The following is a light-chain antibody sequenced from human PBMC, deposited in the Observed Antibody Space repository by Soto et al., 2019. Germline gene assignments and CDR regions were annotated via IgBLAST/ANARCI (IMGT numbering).Light chain of an antibody. CDR3: QNLNHWPS. CDR1: QSVATN. CDR2: EAS. Sequence: IVMTQSPATLSVSPGERATLSCRASQSVATNLAWYQQKPGQAPRLLIYEASTRATGIPARFSGSGTGTEFTLTIGSLQSEDFAVYYCQNLNHWPSFGQGTSLEIK. V-gene: IGKV3-15*01. J-gene: IGKJ2*01.